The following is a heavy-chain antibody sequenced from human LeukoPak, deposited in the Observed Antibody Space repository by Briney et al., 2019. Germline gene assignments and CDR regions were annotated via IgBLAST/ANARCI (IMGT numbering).Heavy chain of an antibody. CDR1: GFTFSSYW. CDR3: AKDYYDSSGYSQFYYYYGMDV. D-gene: IGHD3-22*01. Sequence: GGSLRLSCAASGFTFSSYWMSWVRQAPGKGLEWVAVISYDGSNKYYADSVKGRFTISRDNSKNTLYLQMNSLRAEDTAVYYCAKDYYDSSGYSQFYYYYGMDVWGQGTTVTVSS. J-gene: IGHJ6*02. V-gene: IGHV3-30*18. CDR2: ISYDGSNK.